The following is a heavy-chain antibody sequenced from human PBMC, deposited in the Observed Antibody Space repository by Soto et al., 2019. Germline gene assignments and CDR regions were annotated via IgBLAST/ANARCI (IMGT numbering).Heavy chain of an antibody. CDR3: AREARIPVY. CDR2: ISGSTGYT. Sequence: QVQLVESGGGLVKPGGSLRLSCAASGFTFSDYYMSWIRQAPGKGLECVSYISGSTGYTNYADSVKGRFTISRDNAKNSLYLQMNSRRAEDTAVYYCAREARIPVYWGQGTRVTVSS. D-gene: IGHD2-21*01. V-gene: IGHV3-11*05. J-gene: IGHJ4*02. CDR1: GFTFSDYY.